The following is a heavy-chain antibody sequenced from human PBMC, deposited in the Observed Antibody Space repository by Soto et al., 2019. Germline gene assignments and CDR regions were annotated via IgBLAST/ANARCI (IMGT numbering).Heavy chain of an antibody. CDR3: AQSYDSSGYYYYYFDY. J-gene: IGHJ4*02. V-gene: IGHV2-5*02. D-gene: IGHD3-22*01. Sequence: QITLKESGPPLVKPTQTLTLTCTFSGFSLSTSGVGVGWIRQPPGKALEWLALIYWDDDKRYSPSLKSRLTTTKDTSKNPGVLTMTNMDPVDTATYYCAQSYDSSGYYYYYFDYWGQGTLVTVSS. CDR1: GFSLSTSGVG. CDR2: IYWDDDK.